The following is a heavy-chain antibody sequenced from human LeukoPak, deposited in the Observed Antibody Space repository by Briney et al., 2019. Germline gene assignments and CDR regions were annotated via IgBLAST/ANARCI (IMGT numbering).Heavy chain of an antibody. CDR3: ARSRNYDFWSELDP. J-gene: IGHJ5*02. CDR1: GFTFSSYA. V-gene: IGHV3-30-3*01. CDR2: ISYDGSNK. D-gene: IGHD3-3*01. Sequence: GRFLRLSCAASGFTFSSYAMHWVRQAPGKGLEWVAVISYDGSNKYYADSVKGRFTISRDNSKNTLYLQMNSLRAEDTAVYYCARSRNYDFWSELDPWGQGTLVTVSS.